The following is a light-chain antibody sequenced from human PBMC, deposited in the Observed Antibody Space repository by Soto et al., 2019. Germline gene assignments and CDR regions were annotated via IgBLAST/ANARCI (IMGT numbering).Light chain of an antibody. V-gene: IGKV1-39*01. CDR3: QQSYNTPET. CDR2: AAS. Sequence: DIQMTQSPTSLSASVGDRVTITCRASQSISSYLHWYQQKPGKAPKLLIYAASSLQSGVPSRFSGSGSGTDFTLTISSLQPEDFATYYCQQSYNTPETFGQGTKLEIK. CDR1: QSISSY. J-gene: IGKJ2*01.